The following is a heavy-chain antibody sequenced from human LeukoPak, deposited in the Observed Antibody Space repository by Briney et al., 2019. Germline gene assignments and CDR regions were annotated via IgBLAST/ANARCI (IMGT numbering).Heavy chain of an antibody. CDR3: ARLPAQTDY. J-gene: IGHJ4*02. CDR2: IYYSGST. CDR1: GGSISSSSYS. Sequence: SETLSLTCTVSGGSISSSSYSWGWIRQPPGKGLEWTGSIYYSGSTYYNPSLQSRGTISVDTSKNQFSLKLSSVTAADTAVYYCARLPAQTDYWGQGTLVTVSS. V-gene: IGHV4-39*01.